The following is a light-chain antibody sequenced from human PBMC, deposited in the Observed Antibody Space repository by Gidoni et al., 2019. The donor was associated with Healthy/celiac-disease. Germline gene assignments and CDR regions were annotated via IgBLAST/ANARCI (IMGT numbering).Light chain of an antibody. Sequence: AIQMTQSPSSLSASVGDRVTITCRASQGIRNDLGWYQQKPRKAPKLLIYGASSLQGGVPSRFSGSGSGTDFTLTISSLQPEDFATYYCLQDYNYPLTFGGGTKVEIK. V-gene: IGKV1-6*02. J-gene: IGKJ4*01. CDR1: QGIRND. CDR2: GAS. CDR3: LQDYNYPLT.